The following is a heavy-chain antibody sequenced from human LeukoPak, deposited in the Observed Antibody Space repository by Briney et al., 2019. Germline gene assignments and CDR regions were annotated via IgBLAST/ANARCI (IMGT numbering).Heavy chain of an antibody. D-gene: IGHD1-26*01. V-gene: IGHV3-66*01. J-gene: IGHJ5*02. Sequence: GGSLRLSCAASGFTVSSNYMSWVRQAPGKGLEWVSIIYTGGSTYYADSVKGRFTISRDNSKNTLYLQMNSLRAEDTAVYYCAREHSGVLDPWGQGTLVTVSS. CDR1: GFTVSSNY. CDR3: AREHSGVLDP. CDR2: IYTGGST.